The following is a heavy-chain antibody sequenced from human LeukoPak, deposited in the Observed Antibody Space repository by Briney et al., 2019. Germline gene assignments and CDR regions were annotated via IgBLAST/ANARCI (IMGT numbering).Heavy chain of an antibody. CDR3: AKDQPTGSGSYYPYYYMDV. CDR2: ISSSSSYI. Sequence: KPGGSLRLSCAASGFTFSSYSMNWVRQAPGKGLEWVSSISSSSSYIYYADSVKGRFTISRDNAKNSLYLQMNSLRAEDTAVYYCAKDQPTGSGSYYPYYYMDVWGKGTTVTISS. J-gene: IGHJ6*03. V-gene: IGHV3-21*01. D-gene: IGHD3-10*01. CDR1: GFTFSSYS.